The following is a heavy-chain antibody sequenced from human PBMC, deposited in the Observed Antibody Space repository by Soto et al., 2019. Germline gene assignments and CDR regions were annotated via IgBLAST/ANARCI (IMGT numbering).Heavy chain of an antibody. V-gene: IGHV4-30-4*01. Sequence: PSETLSLTCTVSGGSISSCDYYWSWLRQPPGQGLEWSGYIYYSGSTYYNPSLNSRVAISVDTSKNQFSLKLSSVTAAYTAVYYCARAHIVVVTAIEWGQGTLVTVSS. CDR3: ARAHIVVVTAIE. CDR1: GGSISSCDYY. J-gene: IGHJ4*02. D-gene: IGHD2-21*02. CDR2: IYYSGST.